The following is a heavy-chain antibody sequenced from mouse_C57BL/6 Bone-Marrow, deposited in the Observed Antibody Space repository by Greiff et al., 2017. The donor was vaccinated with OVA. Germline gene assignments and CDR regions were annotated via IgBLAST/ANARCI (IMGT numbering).Heavy chain of an antibody. CDR1: GYTFTDYY. CDR3: ARRAYSNYVFDY. V-gene: IGHV1-19*01. D-gene: IGHD2-5*01. Sequence: EVQLQQSGPVLVKPGASVKMSCKASGYTFTDYYMNWVKQSHGKSLEWIGVINPYNGGTSYNQKFKGKATLTVDKSSSTAYMELNSLTSEDSAVYDCARRAYSNYVFDYWGQGTTLTVSS. CDR2: INPYNGGT. J-gene: IGHJ2*01.